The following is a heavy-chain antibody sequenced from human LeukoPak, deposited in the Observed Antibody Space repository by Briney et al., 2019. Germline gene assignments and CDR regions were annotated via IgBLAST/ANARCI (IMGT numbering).Heavy chain of an antibody. CDR1: GGTFSIYA. D-gene: IGHD3-22*01. V-gene: IGHV1-69*13. CDR2: IIPIFGTA. CDR3: ARAHDSSAYQGRYYYHGMAV. Sequence: GASVKVSCTASGGTFSIYAISWVRQAPGQGLEWMGGIIPIFGTANYAQKVQGRGTITADEATSTAYMELRSPRSEDTAVYYCARAHDSSAYQGRYYYHGMAVWGQGTTVTVSS. J-gene: IGHJ6*02.